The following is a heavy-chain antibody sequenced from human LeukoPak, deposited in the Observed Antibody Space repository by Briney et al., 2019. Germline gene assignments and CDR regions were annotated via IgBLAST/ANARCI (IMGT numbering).Heavy chain of an antibody. Sequence: SETLSLTCTVSGGSISSYYWSWIRQPPGKGLEWIGYIYYSGSTNYNPSLKSRVTISVDTSKNQSSLKLSSVTAADTAVYYCARGGYSSSWYLNYWGQGTLVTVSS. CDR3: ARGGYSSSWYLNY. CDR2: IYYSGST. V-gene: IGHV4-59*01. J-gene: IGHJ4*02. D-gene: IGHD6-13*01. CDR1: GGSISSYY.